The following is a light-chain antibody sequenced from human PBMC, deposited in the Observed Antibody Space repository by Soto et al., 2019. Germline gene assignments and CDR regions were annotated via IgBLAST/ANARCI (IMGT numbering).Light chain of an antibody. Sequence: QLVLTQPPSAAGTPGQRVTISCSGSSSNIGTNTVIWYQQLPGTAPKLLIYSDNQRPSGVPDRFSGSKSGTSASLAISGLQSEDEADYYCASWDVSLVVFGGGTKLTVL. J-gene: IGLJ2*01. V-gene: IGLV1-44*01. CDR3: ASWDVSLVV. CDR1: SSNIGTNT. CDR2: SDN.